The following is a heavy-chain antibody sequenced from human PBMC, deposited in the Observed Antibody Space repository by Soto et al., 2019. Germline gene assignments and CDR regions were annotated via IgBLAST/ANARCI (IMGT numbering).Heavy chain of an antibody. D-gene: IGHD3-10*01. V-gene: IGHV1-2*02. J-gene: IGHJ4*02. CDR1: GYTFTGYY. CDR2: INPNSGGT. Sequence: QVQLVQSGAEVKKPGASVKVSCKASGYTFTGYYMHWVRQAPGQGLEWMGWINPNSGGTNYVQKFQGRVTMTRDTSISTAYMELSRLRSDDTAVYYCARVSWGSVGYFDYWGQGTLVTVSS. CDR3: ARVSWGSVGYFDY.